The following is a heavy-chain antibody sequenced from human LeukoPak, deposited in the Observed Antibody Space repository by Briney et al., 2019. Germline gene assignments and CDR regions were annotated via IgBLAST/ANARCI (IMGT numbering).Heavy chain of an antibody. D-gene: IGHD6-19*01. CDR2: IRDDGSDT. CDR3: AKSDGHGTGYGFHI. J-gene: IGHJ3*02. CDR1: EFTFNDYA. V-gene: IGHV3-30*02. Sequence: GGSLRLSCAASEFTFNDYAMYWVRQSPGRGLEWVALIRDDGSDTYHADSVKGRFTISRDNSKNTVFLRMNSLRGEDSAIYYCAKSDGHGTGYGFHIWGQGTMVTVSS.